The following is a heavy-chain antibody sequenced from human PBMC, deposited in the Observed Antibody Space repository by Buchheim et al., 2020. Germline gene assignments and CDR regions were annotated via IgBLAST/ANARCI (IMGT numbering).Heavy chain of an antibody. CDR1: GFTFSRYD. Sequence: EVQLVESGGDLVQPGGSLRLSCAASGFTFSRYDMHWVRQVTGRGLEWVSGIGTTDDTYYSDSVKGRFTISRDDAKNFLYLQMRDLRAGDTAVYFCARDKLAGDGSWFFDLWGRGTL. CDR2: IGTTDDT. D-gene: IGHD7-27*01. J-gene: IGHJ2*01. CDR3: ARDKLAGDGSWFFDL. V-gene: IGHV3-13*01.